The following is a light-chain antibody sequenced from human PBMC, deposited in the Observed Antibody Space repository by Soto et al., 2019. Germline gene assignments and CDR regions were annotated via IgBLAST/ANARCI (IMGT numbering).Light chain of an antibody. CDR3: SSYSGSDSFVV. CDR1: YSDVGSYDF. V-gene: IGLV2-8*01. J-gene: IGLJ2*01. CDR2: EVT. Sequence: QSALTQPPSTSGSPGQSVTISCTGTYSDVGSYDFVSWYQQHPDKVPRLLIYEVTKRPSGVPDRFFGSKSGNTASLTVSGLQADDEADYYCSSYSGSDSFVVFGGGTKLTVL.